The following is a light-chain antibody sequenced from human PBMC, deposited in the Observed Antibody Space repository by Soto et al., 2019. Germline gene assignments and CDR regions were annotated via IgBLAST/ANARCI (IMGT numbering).Light chain of an antibody. Sequence: DIVLTQTPLSLSVTPGQPASISCNSSQGLLDSDGRTHLYWYVQKTGQPPQALIYEVSKRSSGVPDRFSGSVSGTHFTLRMGRVQAEDAGIYYCMQSLQLNTFGGGTKVDIK. CDR3: MQSLQLNT. CDR2: EVS. V-gene: IGKV2D-29*01. J-gene: IGKJ4*01. CDR1: QGLLDSDGRTH.